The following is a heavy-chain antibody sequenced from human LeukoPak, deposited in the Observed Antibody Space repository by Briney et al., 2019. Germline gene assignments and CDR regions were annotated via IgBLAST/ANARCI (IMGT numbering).Heavy chain of an antibody. CDR1: GFTFSSYG. Sequence: GGSLRLSCAASGFTFSSYGMHWVRQAPGKGLEWVAVISYDGSNKYYADSVKGRFTISRDNSENTLYLQMNSLRAEDTAVYYCAKGEWLSIDYWGQGTLVTVSS. D-gene: IGHD3-3*01. J-gene: IGHJ4*02. CDR2: ISYDGSNK. V-gene: IGHV3-30*18. CDR3: AKGEWLSIDY.